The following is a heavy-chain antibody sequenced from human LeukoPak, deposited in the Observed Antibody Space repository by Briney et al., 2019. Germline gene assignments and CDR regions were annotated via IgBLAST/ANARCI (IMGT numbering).Heavy chain of an antibody. V-gene: IGHV3-30-3*01. Sequence: PGGSLRLSCAASGFTFSSYAMHWVRQAPGKGLEWVAVISYDGSNKYYADSVKGRFTISRDNSKNTLYLQMNSLRAEDTAVYYCAREGDSQKQQLVPDAFDIWGQGTMVTVSS. CDR1: GFTFSSYA. CDR2: ISYDGSNK. CDR3: AREGDSQKQQLVPDAFDI. J-gene: IGHJ3*02. D-gene: IGHD6-13*01.